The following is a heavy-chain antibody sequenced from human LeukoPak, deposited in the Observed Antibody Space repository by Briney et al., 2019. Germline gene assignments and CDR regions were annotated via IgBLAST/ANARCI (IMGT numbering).Heavy chain of an antibody. J-gene: IGHJ4*02. V-gene: IGHV1-18*01. CDR3: ATIFGVKNFDY. Sequence: AASVKVSCKASGYTFTSYGITWVRQAPGQGLEWVGWISTHNGNTNYAQKLQGRVTMTTDTFTNTAYMELRSLRSDDTAVYYCATIFGVKNFDYWGQGTLVTVSS. CDR1: GYTFTSYG. D-gene: IGHD3-3*01. CDR2: ISTHNGNT.